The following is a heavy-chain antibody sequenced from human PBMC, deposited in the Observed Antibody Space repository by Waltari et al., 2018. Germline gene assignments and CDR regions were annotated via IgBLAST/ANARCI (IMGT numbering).Heavy chain of an antibody. CDR1: GGTFSRYA. Sequence: QVQLVQSGAEVKKPGSSVKVYCKASGGTFSRYAISWGRQAPGHGLAWMGGIIPIFGTANYAHKFQGRVTITADESTSTAYMELSSLRSEDTAVYYCARGIAAAGPLYYYGMDVWGQGTTVTVSS. J-gene: IGHJ6*02. CDR3: ARGIAAAGPLYYYGMDV. D-gene: IGHD6-13*01. CDR2: IIPIFGTA. V-gene: IGHV1-69*13.